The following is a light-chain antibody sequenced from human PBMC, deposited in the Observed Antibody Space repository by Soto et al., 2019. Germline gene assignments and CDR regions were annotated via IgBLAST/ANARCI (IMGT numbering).Light chain of an antibody. CDR3: SSYTSSSSTYVV. Sequence: QSVLTQPASVSGSPGQSITISCTGTSSDVGDYNYVSWYQQHPGKAPKLMIYDVSNRPSGVSDRFSGSKSGNTASLTISGLQAEDEADYYCSSYTSSSSTYVVFGGGTKLTVL. CDR1: SSDVGDYNY. J-gene: IGLJ2*01. V-gene: IGLV2-14*01. CDR2: DVS.